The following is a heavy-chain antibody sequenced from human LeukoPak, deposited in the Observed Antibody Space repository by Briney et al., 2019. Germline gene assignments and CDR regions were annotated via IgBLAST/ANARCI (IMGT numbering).Heavy chain of an antibody. V-gene: IGHV3-23*01. Sequence: PGGSLRLSCAASGFTFSSYAMSWVRQAPGKGLEWVSAISGSGGSTYYADSVKGRFTISRDNSKNTLYLQMNSLRAKDTAVYYCARDAKKRGYSGYDLDYWGQGTLVTVSS. J-gene: IGHJ4*02. CDR1: GFTFSSYA. CDR3: ARDAKKRGYSGYDLDY. D-gene: IGHD5-12*01. CDR2: ISGSGGST.